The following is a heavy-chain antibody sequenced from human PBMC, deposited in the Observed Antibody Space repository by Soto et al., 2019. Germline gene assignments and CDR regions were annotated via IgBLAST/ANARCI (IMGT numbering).Heavy chain of an antibody. Sequence: GASVKVSCKASGGTFSSYTSRWVRQAPGQGLEWMGRIIPILGIANYAQKFQGRVTITADKSTSTAYMELSSLRSEDTAVYYCARDHRLVPQYYFDYWGQGTLVTVSS. V-gene: IGHV1-69*04. D-gene: IGHD2-2*01. CDR2: IIPILGIA. CDR1: GGTFSSYT. J-gene: IGHJ4*02. CDR3: ARDHRLVPQYYFDY.